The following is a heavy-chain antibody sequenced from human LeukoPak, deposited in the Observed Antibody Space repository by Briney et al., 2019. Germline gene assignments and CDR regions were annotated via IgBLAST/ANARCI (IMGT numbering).Heavy chain of an antibody. D-gene: IGHD6-19*01. CDR3: AKDRGIAVAGTLDAFDI. CDR2: ISGSGGST. CDR1: GFTFSSYG. J-gene: IGHJ3*02. Sequence: GGSLRLSCAASGFTFSSYGMHWVRQAPGKGLEWVSAISGSGGSTYYADSVKGRFTISRDNSKNTLYLQMNSLRAEDTAVYYCAKDRGIAVAGTLDAFDIWGQGTMVTVSS. V-gene: IGHV3-23*01.